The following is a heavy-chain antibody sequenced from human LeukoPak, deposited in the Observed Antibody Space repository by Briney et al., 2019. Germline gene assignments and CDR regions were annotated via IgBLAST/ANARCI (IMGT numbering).Heavy chain of an antibody. CDR2: IYYSGST. CDR1: GGSISSSSYY. CDR3: AKMSTAEVCFDY. V-gene: IGHV4-39*07. D-gene: IGHD5-24*01. J-gene: IGHJ4*02. Sequence: SETLSLTCTVSGGSISSSSYYWGWIRQPPGKGLEWIGSIYYSGSTYYNPSLKSRVTISVDTSKNQFSLKLSSVTAADTAVYYCAKMSTAEVCFDYWGQGTLVTVSS.